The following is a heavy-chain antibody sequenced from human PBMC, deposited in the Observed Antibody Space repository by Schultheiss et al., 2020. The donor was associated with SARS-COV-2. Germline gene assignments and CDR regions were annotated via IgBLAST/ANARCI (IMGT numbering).Heavy chain of an antibody. CDR1: GFTFDDYA. D-gene: IGHD3-22*01. Sequence: SLKISCAASGFTFDDYAMHWVRQAPGKGLEWVSAISGSGGSTYYADSVKGRFTISRENAKNSLYLQMNSLRAEDTAVYYCARDAGGTDSSGYSCDAFDIWGQGTMVTVSS. CDR2: ISGSGGST. V-gene: IGHV3-9*01. J-gene: IGHJ3*02. CDR3: ARDAGGTDSSGYSCDAFDI.